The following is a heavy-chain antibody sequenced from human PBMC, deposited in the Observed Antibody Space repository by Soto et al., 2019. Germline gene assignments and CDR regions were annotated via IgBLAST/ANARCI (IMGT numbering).Heavy chain of an antibody. V-gene: IGHV3-23*01. CDR1: GFTFSSYA. D-gene: IGHD6-19*01. J-gene: IGHJ4*02. Sequence: HPGGSLRLSCAASGFTFSSYAMSWVRQAPGKGLEWVSAISGSGGSTYYADSVKGRFTISRDNSKNTLCLQMNSLRAEDTAVYYCAKRRDSSGWYCLDYWGQGTLVTV. CDR3: AKRRDSSGWYCLDY. CDR2: ISGSGGST.